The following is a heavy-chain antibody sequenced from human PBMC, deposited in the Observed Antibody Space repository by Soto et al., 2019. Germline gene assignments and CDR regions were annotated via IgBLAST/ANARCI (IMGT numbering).Heavy chain of an antibody. CDR3: ARERVGATGGSYYYYYGMDV. J-gene: IGHJ6*02. CDR2: INYSGST. CDR1: GGSISISTYH. V-gene: IGHV4-39*07. Sequence: SETLSLTCTVSGGSISISTYHWGWIRQPPGKGLEWIGSINYSGSTYYNPSFKSRVTISVDASENQFSLKLRSEDTAVYYCARERVGATGGSYYYYYGMDVWGQGTTVTVSS. D-gene: IGHD1-26*01.